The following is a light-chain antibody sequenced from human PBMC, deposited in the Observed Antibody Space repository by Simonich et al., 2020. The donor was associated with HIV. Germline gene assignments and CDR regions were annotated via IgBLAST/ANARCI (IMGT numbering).Light chain of an antibody. V-gene: IGKV1-12*01. Sequence: DIQMTQSPSSVSASVGDRVTISCRASQCISSWVGWYQQKPGKAPKHLIYDASSLQSGVPSRFSGSGSGTNFTLTISSLHPEDLATYYCQQANSFPPTFGQGTKLEIK. J-gene: IGKJ2*01. CDR2: DAS. CDR3: QQANSFPPT. CDR1: QCISSW.